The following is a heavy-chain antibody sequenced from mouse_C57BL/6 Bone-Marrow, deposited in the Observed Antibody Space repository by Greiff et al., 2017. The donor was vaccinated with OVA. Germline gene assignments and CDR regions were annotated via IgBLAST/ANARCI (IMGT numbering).Heavy chain of an antibody. CDR3: ARERLRRAMDY. V-gene: IGHV1-64*01. CDR1: GYTFTSYW. Sequence: VQLQQPGAELVKPGAPVKLSCKASGYTFTSYWMHWVKQRPGQGLEWIGMIHPNSGSTNYNEKFKSKATLTVDKSSSTAYMQLSSLTSEDSAVYYCARERLRRAMDYWGQGTSVTVSS. CDR2: IHPNSGST. J-gene: IGHJ4*01. D-gene: IGHD2-4*01.